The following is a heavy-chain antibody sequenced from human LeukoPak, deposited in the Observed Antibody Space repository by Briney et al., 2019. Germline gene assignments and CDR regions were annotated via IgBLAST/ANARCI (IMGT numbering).Heavy chain of an antibody. V-gene: IGHV3-30*02. CDR3: AREKNDYGAVYYFDY. CDR2: IRYDGTNK. CDR1: GFTFSDYG. Sequence: PGGSLRLSCAASGFTFSDYGMHWVRQAPGKGLEWVAFIRYDGTNKYYADSVRGRFTISRDNSRSTLYLQMDSLRAADTAVYYCAREKNDYGAVYYFDYWGQGTLVTVSS. J-gene: IGHJ4*02. D-gene: IGHD4-17*01.